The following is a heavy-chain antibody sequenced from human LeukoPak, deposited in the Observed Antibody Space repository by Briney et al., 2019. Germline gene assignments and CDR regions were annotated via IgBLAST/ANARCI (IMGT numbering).Heavy chain of an antibody. CDR2: IIPILGMT. CDR3: ASGVAYYYDTTDYGEFDY. J-gene: IGHJ4*02. CDR1: GVTFSNSA. D-gene: IGHD3-22*01. V-gene: IGHV1-69*04. Sequence: ASVTVSYKASGVTFSNSAFSWVRQAPGQGLEWMGRIIPILGMTNYAQKFQGRVTIIAEKSTSTAYMELSSLRSEDTAVYYCASGVAYYYDTTDYGEFDYWGQGTLVTVSS.